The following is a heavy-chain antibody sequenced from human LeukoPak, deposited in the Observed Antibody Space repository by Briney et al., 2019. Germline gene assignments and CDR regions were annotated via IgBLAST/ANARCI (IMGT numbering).Heavy chain of an antibody. J-gene: IGHJ4*02. CDR3: AKGYSSSWIENYFDY. V-gene: IGHV3-23*01. D-gene: IGHD6-13*01. CDR2: ISGSGGST. Sequence: GGSLRLSCAASGFTFSNYSMSWVRQAPGKGLEWVSAISGSGGSTYYADSVKGRFTISRDNSKNTLYLQMNSLRAEDTAVYYCAKGYSSSWIENYFDYWGQGALVTVSS. CDR1: GFTFSNYS.